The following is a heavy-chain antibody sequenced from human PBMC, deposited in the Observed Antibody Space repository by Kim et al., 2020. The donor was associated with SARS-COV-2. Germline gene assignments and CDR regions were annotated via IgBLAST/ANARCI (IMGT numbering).Heavy chain of an antibody. J-gene: IGHJ2*01. Sequence: SETLSLTCTVSGGSISSYYWSWIRQPPGKGLEWIGYIYYSGSTNYNPSLKSRVTISVDTSKNQFSLKLSSVTAADTAVYYCARAPSGAVVTSQWYFDLWGRGTLVTVSS. D-gene: IGHD2-21*02. CDR2: IYYSGST. CDR3: ARAPSGAVVTSQWYFDL. V-gene: IGHV4-59*01. CDR1: GGSISSYY.